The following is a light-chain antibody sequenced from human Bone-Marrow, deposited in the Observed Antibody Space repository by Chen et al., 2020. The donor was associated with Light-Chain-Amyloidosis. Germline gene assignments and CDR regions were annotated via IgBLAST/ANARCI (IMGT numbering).Light chain of an antibody. Sequence: SYVLTQPSSVSVAPGQTATIACGGNNIGSTSVHWYQQTPGQAPLLVVYDDSDRPSGIPERLSCSNSGNTATLTISGVEAGDEADYYWQVWDRSSDRPVFGGGTKLTVL. CDR1: NIGSTS. V-gene: IGLV3-21*02. CDR2: DDS. CDR3: QVWDRSSDRPV. J-gene: IGLJ3*02.